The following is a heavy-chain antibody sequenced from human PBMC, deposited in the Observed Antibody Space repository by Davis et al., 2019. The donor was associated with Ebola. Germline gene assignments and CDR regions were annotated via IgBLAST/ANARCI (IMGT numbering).Heavy chain of an antibody. CDR1: GFSFSSYG. CDR3: ASTGGHESSDY. D-gene: IGHD6-6*01. V-gene: IGHV3-30*03. CDR2: ISDDGSNK. J-gene: IGHJ4*02. Sequence: GESLKISCAAFGFSFSSYGMHWVRQAPGKGLEWVAVISDDGSNKYYADSVKGRFTISRDNSKNTLYLQMNSLRVEDTAVYYCASTGGHESSDYWGQGTLVTVSS.